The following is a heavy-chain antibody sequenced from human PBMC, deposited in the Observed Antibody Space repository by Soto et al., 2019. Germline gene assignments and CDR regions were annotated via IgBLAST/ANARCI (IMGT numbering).Heavy chain of an antibody. CDR1: GGSFSGYY. D-gene: IGHD6-6*01. CDR3: ARAPHIAARSPPYYFDY. J-gene: IGHJ4*02. Sequence: SETLSLTCAVYGGSFSGYYWSWIRQPPGKGLELIGEINHSGSTNYNPSLKRRDTISVDTSKNHFSLKLSSVTAADTAVYFCARAPHIAARSPPYYFDYWGQGTLVTVSS. CDR2: INHSGST. V-gene: IGHV4-34*01.